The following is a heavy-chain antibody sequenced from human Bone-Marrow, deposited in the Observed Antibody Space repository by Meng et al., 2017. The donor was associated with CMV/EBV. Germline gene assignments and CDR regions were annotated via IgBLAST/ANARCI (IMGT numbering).Heavy chain of an antibody. D-gene: IGHD3-10*01. CDR2: INPNSGDT. V-gene: IGHV1-2*02. J-gene: IGHJ6*02. CDR1: GYTFTGYN. Sequence: ASVKVSCKASGYTFTGYNIHWVRQAPGQGLEWMGWINPNSGDTKYAQRFEGRVTLTTDTSISTAYMVLSRLRSDDTAVFFCARLFHTSLGTNYYYGMDVWGQGNTVTVSS. CDR3: ARLFHTSLGTNYYYGMDV.